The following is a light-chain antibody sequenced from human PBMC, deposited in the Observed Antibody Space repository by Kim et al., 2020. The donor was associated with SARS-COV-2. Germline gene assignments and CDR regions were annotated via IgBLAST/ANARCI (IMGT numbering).Light chain of an antibody. CDR1: SLRSYY. J-gene: IGLJ2*01. CDR3: NSRDSSGNHPVV. Sequence: LRQTVRITCQGDSLRSYYASWYQQKPGQAPVLVIYGKNNRPSGIPDRFSGSSSGNTASLTITGAQAEDEADYYCNSRDSSGNHPVVFGGGTQLTVL. V-gene: IGLV3-19*01. CDR2: GKN.